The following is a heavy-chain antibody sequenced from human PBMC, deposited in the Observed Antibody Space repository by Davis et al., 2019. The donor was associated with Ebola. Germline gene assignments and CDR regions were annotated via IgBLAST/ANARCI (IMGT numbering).Heavy chain of an antibody. Sequence: GESLKISCAASGFTFSDYYMSWIRQAPGKGLEWVSYISSSGSTIYYADSVKGRFTISRDNAKNSLYLQMNSLRAEDTAVYYCARGPWYCSGGSCFDYWGQGTLVTISS. V-gene: IGHV3-11*04. CDR2: ISSSGSTI. J-gene: IGHJ4*02. CDR3: ARGPWYCSGGSCFDY. CDR1: GFTFSDYY. D-gene: IGHD2-15*01.